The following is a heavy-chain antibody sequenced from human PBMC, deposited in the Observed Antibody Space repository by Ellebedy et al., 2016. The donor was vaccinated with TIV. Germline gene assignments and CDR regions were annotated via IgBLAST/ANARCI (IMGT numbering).Heavy chain of an antibody. Sequence: PGGSLRLSCAASGFTFSTYAMFWVRQAPGKGLEWVASISATDGSTYYTDSVKGRFTVSRDNSKNTLYLQMNSLRAEDTAVYYCAKDSSRRVPSSGYCDYWGQGTLVTVSS. V-gene: IGHV3-23*01. J-gene: IGHJ4*02. CDR1: GFTFSTYA. CDR3: AKDSSRRVPSSGYCDY. CDR2: ISATDGST. D-gene: IGHD3-22*01.